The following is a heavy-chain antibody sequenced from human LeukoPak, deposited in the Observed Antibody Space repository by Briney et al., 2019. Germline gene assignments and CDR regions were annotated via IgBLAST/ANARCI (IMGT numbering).Heavy chain of an antibody. J-gene: IGHJ4*02. D-gene: IGHD6-13*01. CDR1: GGSISSYY. CDR2: IYTSGST. V-gene: IGHV4-4*07. CDR3: ARTGEQQLVRGYYFDY. Sequence: PSETLSLTCTVSGGSISSYYWSWIRQPAGKGLEWIGRIYTSGSTNYNPSLKSRVTMSVDTSKNQFSLKLSSVTAADTAVYYCARTGEQQLVRGYYFDYWGQGTLVTVSS.